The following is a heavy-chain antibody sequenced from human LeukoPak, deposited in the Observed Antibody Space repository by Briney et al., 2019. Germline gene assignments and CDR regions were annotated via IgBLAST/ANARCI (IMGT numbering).Heavy chain of an antibody. V-gene: IGHV3-43D*03. CDR2: ISWDGGST. Sequence: GGSLRLSCAASGFTFDDYAMHWVRQAPGKGLEWVSLISWDGGSTYYADSVKGRFTISRDNSKNSLYLQMNSLRAEDTALYYCAKDIKYRPLYYYDSSGYDYWGQGTLVTVSS. D-gene: IGHD3-22*01. CDR1: GFTFDDYA. CDR3: AKDIKYRPLYYYDSSGYDY. J-gene: IGHJ4*02.